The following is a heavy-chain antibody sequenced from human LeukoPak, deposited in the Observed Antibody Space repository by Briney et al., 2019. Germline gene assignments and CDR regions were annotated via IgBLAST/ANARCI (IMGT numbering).Heavy chain of an antibody. D-gene: IGHD6-13*01. CDR1: GFTFSSYA. CDR3: ARVPPPRIAAADPLIDY. CDR2: ISGSAGRA. V-gene: IGHV3-23*01. J-gene: IGHJ4*02. Sequence: GGSLRLSCAASGFTFSSYAMNWVRQAPGKGLEWVSAISGSAGRAYYADSVKGRFTISRDNSKNTLCLQMNSLRAEDTAVYYCARVPPPRIAAADPLIDYWGQGTLVTVSS.